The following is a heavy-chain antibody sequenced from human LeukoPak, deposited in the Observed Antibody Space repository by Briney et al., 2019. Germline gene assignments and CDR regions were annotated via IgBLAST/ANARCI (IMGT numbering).Heavy chain of an antibody. CDR2: IYYSGNT. D-gene: IGHD3-16*02. J-gene: IGHJ4*02. CDR3: ARQRRSLLSPFDY. CDR1: GGSISSSSYY. Sequence: PSETLSLTCTVSGGSISSSSYYWGWIRQPPGKGLEWIGTIYYSGNTYYNPSLKSRVSISVDTSKNQFSLKLSSVTAADTAVYYCARQRRSLLSPFDYWGQGTLVTVSS. V-gene: IGHV4-39*01.